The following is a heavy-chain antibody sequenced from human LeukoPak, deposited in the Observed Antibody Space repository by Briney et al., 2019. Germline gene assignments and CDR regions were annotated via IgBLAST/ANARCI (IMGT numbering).Heavy chain of an antibody. V-gene: IGHV4-59*12. CDR3: ARDNYYYDSSGYPLDY. CDR2: IYYSGST. Sequence: SETLSLTCTVPGGTISSYYWSWIRQPPGKGLEWIGYIYYSGSTNYNPSLKSRVTISVDTSKNQFSLKLSSVTAADTAVYYCARDNYYYDSSGYPLDYWGQGTLVTVSS. CDR1: GGTISSYY. D-gene: IGHD3-22*01. J-gene: IGHJ4*02.